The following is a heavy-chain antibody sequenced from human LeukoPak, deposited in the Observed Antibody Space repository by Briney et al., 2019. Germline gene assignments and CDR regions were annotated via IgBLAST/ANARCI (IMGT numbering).Heavy chain of an antibody. J-gene: IGHJ4*02. V-gene: IGHV3-21*01. CDR1: GFTFSSYS. CDR2: ISSSSSDI. CDR3: VRDHQLRDPGC. D-gene: IGHD5-24*01. Sequence: GGSLRLSCAASGFTFSSYSMNWVRQAPGKGLEWVSSISSSSSDIYDADSVKGRFTISRDNAKNSLYLQMNSLRVEDTAVYYCVRDHQLRDPGCWGQGTLVTVSS.